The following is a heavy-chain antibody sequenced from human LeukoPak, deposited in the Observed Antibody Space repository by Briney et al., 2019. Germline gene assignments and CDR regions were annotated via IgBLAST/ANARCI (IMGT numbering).Heavy chain of an antibody. CDR2: INHSGST. CDR3: ARGPRYHYDSSGYSRLYGMDV. D-gene: IGHD3-22*01. J-gene: IGHJ6*02. CDR1: GGSFSGYY. Sequence: SETLSLTCAVYGGSFSGYYWSWIRQPPGKGLEWIGEINHSGSTNYNPSLKSRVTISVDTSKNQFSLKLSSVTAADTAVYCCARGPRYHYDSSGYSRLYGMDVWGQGTTVTVSS. V-gene: IGHV4-34*01.